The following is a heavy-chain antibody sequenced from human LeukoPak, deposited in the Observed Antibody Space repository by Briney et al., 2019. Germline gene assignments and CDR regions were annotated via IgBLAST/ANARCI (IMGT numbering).Heavy chain of an antibody. CDR2: ISGSGGST. CDR1: GFTFSSYA. D-gene: IGHD1-26*01. J-gene: IGHJ4*02. CDR3: AKRESYSGEFDY. V-gene: IGHV3-23*01. Sequence: GGSLRLSCAASGFTFSSYAMSWVRQAPGKGLEWVSAISGSGGSTYYADSVKGRFTISRDNSKNTLYLQMYSLRAEDTAVYYCAKRESYSGEFDYWGQGTLVTVSS.